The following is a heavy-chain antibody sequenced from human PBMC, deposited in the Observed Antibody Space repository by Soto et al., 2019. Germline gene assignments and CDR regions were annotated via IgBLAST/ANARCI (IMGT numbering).Heavy chain of an antibody. CDR2: IIPIFGTA. CDR1: GGTFSSYA. J-gene: IGHJ5*02. D-gene: IGHD2-2*01. CDR3: ARSGGLVPAAYNWFDP. V-gene: IGHV1-69*13. Sequence: SVKVSCKASGGTFSSYAISWVRQAPGQGLEWMGGIIPIFGTANYAQKFQGRVTITADESTSTAYMELSSLRSEDTAVYYCARSGGLVPAAYNWFDPWGQGTLVTVSS.